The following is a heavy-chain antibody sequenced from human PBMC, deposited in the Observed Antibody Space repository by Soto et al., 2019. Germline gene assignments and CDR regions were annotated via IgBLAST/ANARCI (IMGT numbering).Heavy chain of an antibody. CDR3: ARDQGLFVHTGMVIDYYGMDV. D-gene: IGHD5-18*01. J-gene: IGHJ6*02. CDR2: IIPGFDTT. CDR1: GGTFTSYA. V-gene: IGHV1-69*01. Sequence: QVHLVQSWAEVRKPGSSVKVSCTTSGGTFTSYAVSWVRQVPGQGLQWLGGIIPGFDTTFYAQKFQGRVTITADESTNSAYMELRGLRSEDTAVYYCARDQGLFVHTGMVIDYYGMDVWGPGTRVTVSS.